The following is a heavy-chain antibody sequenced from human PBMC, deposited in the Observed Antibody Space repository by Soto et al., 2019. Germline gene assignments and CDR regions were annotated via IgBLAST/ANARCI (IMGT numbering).Heavy chain of an antibody. J-gene: IGHJ4*02. CDR3: ARGPPKWGFDY. Sequence: QVKLVQSGAEVKEPGASVKVSCKASGYTFTSYDFNWVRQATGQGPEWMGWMSSSSGHTGYAQKFQGRVTMTRDTSISTAYMELSSLRSEDTAVYYCARGPPKWGFDYWGQGVLVTVSS. CDR2: MSSSSGHT. D-gene: IGHD7-27*01. CDR1: GYTFTSYD. V-gene: IGHV1-8*01.